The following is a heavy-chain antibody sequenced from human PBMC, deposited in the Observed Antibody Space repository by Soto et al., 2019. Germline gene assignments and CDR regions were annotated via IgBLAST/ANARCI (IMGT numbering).Heavy chain of an antibody. J-gene: IGHJ3*02. D-gene: IGHD3-3*01. CDR3: AKTRLTYYDFWSGPPDAFDI. Sequence: SLRLSCAASGFTFDDYAMHWVRQAPGKGLEWVSGISWNSGSIGYADSVKGRFTISRDNAKNSLYLQMNSLRAEDTALYYCAKTRLTYYDFWSGPPDAFDIWGQGTMVTVSS. CDR1: GFTFDDYA. V-gene: IGHV3-9*01. CDR2: ISWNSGSI.